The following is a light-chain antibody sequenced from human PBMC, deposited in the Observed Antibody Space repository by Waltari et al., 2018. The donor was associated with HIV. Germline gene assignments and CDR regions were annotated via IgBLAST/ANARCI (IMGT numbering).Light chain of an antibody. J-gene: IGKJ1*01. Sequence: EIVLTQSPATLSLSPGERATLSCGASQSVNSSYLAWYQQKPGLAPRLLIYDASSRATGIPDRFSGSGSGTDFTLTISRLEPEDFAVYYCQQYGSSRTFGQGTKVEIK. CDR1: QSVNSSY. CDR2: DAS. V-gene: IGKV3D-20*01. CDR3: QQYGSSRT.